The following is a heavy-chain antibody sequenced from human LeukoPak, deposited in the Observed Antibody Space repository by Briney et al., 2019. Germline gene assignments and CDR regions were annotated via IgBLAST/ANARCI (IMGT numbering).Heavy chain of an antibody. V-gene: IGHV1-2*02. CDR2: INPNSGDT. D-gene: IGHD5-18*01. J-gene: IGHJ4*02. CDR3: ARDGGRGFNYGLYYFDY. Sequence: ASVEVSCKASGYTFTGYYMHWVRQAPGQGLQWMGWINPNSGDTDYAQKFQGRVAMTRDTSISTAYMELSRLRSDDTAVYYCARDGGRGFNYGLYYFDYWGQGTLVTVSS. CDR1: GYTFTGYY.